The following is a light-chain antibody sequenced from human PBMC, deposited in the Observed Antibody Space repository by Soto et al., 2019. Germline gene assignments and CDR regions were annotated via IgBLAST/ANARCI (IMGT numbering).Light chain of an antibody. V-gene: IGKV3-20*01. Sequence: EILLMQSPDTLSLSPGQRATLSCRASQSVSKNYLAWYQQKLGQAPRLLIYGASSRVAGVPDRFSGSGSGTDFTLTISSLQPEDFATYYCLQKYFYPFTFGPGTKVDIK. CDR1: QSVSKNY. CDR2: GAS. CDR3: LQKYFYPFT. J-gene: IGKJ3*01.